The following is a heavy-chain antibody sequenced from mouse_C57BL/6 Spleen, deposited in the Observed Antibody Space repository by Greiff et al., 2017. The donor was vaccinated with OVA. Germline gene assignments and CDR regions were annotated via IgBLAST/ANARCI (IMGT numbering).Heavy chain of an antibody. J-gene: IGHJ2*01. CDR2: INYDGSST. CDR3: ARVDDGYFLDY. D-gene: IGHD2-3*01. V-gene: IGHV5-16*01. Sequence: EVQVVESEGGLVQPGSSMKLSCTASGFTFSDYYMAWVRQVPEKGLEWVANINYDGSSTYYLDSLKSRFIISRDNAKNILYLQMSSLKSEDTATYYCARVDDGYFLDYWGQGTTLTVSS. CDR1: GFTFSDYY.